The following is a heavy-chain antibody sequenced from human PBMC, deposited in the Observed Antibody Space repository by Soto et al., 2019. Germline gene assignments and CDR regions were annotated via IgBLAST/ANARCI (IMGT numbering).Heavy chain of an antibody. Sequence: VKVSCKASGYTFTSYAMHWVRQAPGQRLEWMGWINAGNGNTKYSQKFQGRVTITRDTSASTAYMELSSLRSEDTAVYYCARDTFLCPTCFDYWGQGTLVTVSS. CDR3: ARDTFLCPTCFDY. J-gene: IGHJ4*02. CDR1: GYTFTSYA. CDR2: INAGNGNT. D-gene: IGHD2-2*01. V-gene: IGHV1-3*01.